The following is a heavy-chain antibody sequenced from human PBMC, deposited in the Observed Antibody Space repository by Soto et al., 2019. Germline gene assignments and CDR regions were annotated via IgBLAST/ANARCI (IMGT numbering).Heavy chain of an antibody. CDR2: IYPGDSDT. CDR1: GYSFTSYW. D-gene: IGHD2-2*01. J-gene: IGHJ5*02. CDR3: ARGYCTTTICDPWFDP. Sequence: GESLKISCTGVGYSFTSYWIGWVRQMPGKGLEWMGIIYPGDSDTRYSPSFQGQVTISADKSITTAYLQWSSLKASDTAMYYCARGYCTTTICDPWFDPWGQGTLVTISS. V-gene: IGHV5-51*01.